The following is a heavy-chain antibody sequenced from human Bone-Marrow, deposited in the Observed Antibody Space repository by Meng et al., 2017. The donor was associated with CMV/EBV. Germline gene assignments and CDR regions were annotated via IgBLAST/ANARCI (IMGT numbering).Heavy chain of an antibody. Sequence: SISSSSYYWGWIRQPPGKGLEWIGSIYYSGSTYYNPSLKSRVTISVDTSKNQFSLKLSSVTAADTAVYYCARVSGGCSGGSCSDWFDPWGQGTLVTVSS. CDR2: IYYSGST. CDR3: ARVSGGCSGGSCSDWFDP. V-gene: IGHV4-39*01. J-gene: IGHJ5*02. CDR1: SISSSSYY. D-gene: IGHD2-15*01.